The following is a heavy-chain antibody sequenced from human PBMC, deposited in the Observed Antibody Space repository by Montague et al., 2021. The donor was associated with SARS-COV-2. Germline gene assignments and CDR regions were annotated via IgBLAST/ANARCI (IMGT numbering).Heavy chain of an antibody. D-gene: IGHD3-22*01. CDR1: GGSISSYY. V-gene: IGHV4-59*01. Sequence: SETLSLTCTVYGGSISSYYWNWIRQPPGKVVVWSENIYYSGRTNYNPSLKSRITILVDTSKNQFSLKLSSVTAADTAVYYCARGGGSGYRFYFDYWGQGSLVTVSS. CDR2: IYYSGRT. CDR3: ARGGGSGYRFYFDY. J-gene: IGHJ4*02.